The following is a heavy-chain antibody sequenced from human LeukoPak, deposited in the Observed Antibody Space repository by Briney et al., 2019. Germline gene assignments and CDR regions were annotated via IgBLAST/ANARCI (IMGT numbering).Heavy chain of an antibody. CDR1: GFTFSSYA. D-gene: IGHD1-26*01. CDR3: AREGGWELLRTFDY. Sequence: QTGGSLRLSCAASGFTFSSYAMDWVRQAPGKGLEWVAVISYDGSNKYYADSVKGRFTISRDNSKNTLYLQMNSLRAEDTAVYYCAREGGWELLRTFDYWGQGTLVTVSS. CDR2: ISYDGSNK. V-gene: IGHV3-30*04. J-gene: IGHJ4*02.